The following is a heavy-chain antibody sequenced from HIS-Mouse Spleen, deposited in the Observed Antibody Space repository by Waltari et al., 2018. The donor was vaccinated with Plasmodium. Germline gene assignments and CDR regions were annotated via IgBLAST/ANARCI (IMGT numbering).Heavy chain of an antibody. CDR3: ARGSAAAGPFDY. Sequence: QVQLQQWGAGLLKPSETLSLTCAVYGGSFSGYYWSWIRQPPGTGLEWIGEINHSGSTNYNPSLKSRVTISVDTSKTQFSLKLSSVTAADTAVYYCARGSAAAGPFDYWGQGTLVTVSS. J-gene: IGHJ4*02. CDR2: INHSGST. V-gene: IGHV4-34*01. CDR1: GGSFSGYY. D-gene: IGHD6-13*01.